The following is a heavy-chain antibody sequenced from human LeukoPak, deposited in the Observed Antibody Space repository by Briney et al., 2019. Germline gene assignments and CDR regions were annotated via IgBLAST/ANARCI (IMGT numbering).Heavy chain of an antibody. CDR3: ARVISDRHGYRED. D-gene: IGHD5-24*01. J-gene: IGHJ4*02. CDR2: IYSGGST. Sequence: PGGSLRLSCETSGFTFNNFAMSWVRQAPGKGLEWVSVIYSGGSTYYADSVKGRFTISRDNSKNTLYLQMNSLRAEDTAVYYCARVISDRHGYREDWGQGTLVTVSS. CDR1: GFTFNNFA. V-gene: IGHV3-66*01.